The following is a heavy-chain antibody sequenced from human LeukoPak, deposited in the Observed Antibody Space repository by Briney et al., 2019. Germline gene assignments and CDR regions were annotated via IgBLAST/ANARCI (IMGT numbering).Heavy chain of an antibody. CDR3: ASWADTSGYGSSYGDY. Sequence: ASVKVSCKASGYTFTSYDITWVRQAPGQGLEWMGWISAYSGNTNYAQKLQGRVTITADKSTSTAYMELSSLRSEDTAVYYCASWADTSGYGSSYGDYWGQGTLVTVSS. CDR2: ISAYSGNT. V-gene: IGHV1-18*01. CDR1: GYTFTSYD. D-gene: IGHD6-25*01. J-gene: IGHJ4*02.